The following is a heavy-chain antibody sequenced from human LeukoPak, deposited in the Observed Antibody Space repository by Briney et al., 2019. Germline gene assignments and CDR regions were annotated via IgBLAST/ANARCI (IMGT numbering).Heavy chain of an antibody. D-gene: IGHD6-13*01. V-gene: IGHV3-21*01. J-gene: IGHJ4*02. CDR3: GRQAAPDY. Sequence: GGSLRLSCTASGFTFGDYAISWVRQAPGKGLEWVSSISSSSTYIYYADSVKGRFTISRDNAKNSLYLQMNSLRTEDTAVYYCGRQAAPDYWGQGTLVTVSS. CDR2: ISSSSTYI. CDR1: GFTFGDYA.